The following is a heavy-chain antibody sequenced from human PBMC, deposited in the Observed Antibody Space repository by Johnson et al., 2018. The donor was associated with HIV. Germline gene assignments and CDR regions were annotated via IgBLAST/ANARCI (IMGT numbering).Heavy chain of an antibody. J-gene: IGHJ3*02. V-gene: IGHV3-53*01. D-gene: IGHD3-22*01. CDR1: GFTVSSNY. CDR3: ARAKQLNRITMIVVVTRDAFDI. CDR2: IYSGGST. Sequence: VQLVESGGGLIQPGGSLRLPCAASGFTVSSNYMSWVRQAPGKGLEWVSVIYSGGSTYYADSVKGRFTISRDNSKNTLYLQMNSLRAEDTAVYYCARAKQLNRITMIVVVTRDAFDIWGQGTMVTVSS.